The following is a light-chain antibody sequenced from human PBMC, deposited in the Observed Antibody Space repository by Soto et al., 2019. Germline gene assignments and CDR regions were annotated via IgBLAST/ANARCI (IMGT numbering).Light chain of an antibody. CDR2: DAS. V-gene: IGKV3-11*01. CDR3: QQRSDWPPAVT. Sequence: EIVLTQSPATLSLPPGQRATLSCRASQSVSTYLAWYQQKPGQAPRLLMYDASNRATGIPARFSGSGSGTDFTLTISSLEPEDFAVYYCQQRSDWPPAVTFGQGTRLEIK. J-gene: IGKJ5*01. CDR1: QSVSTY.